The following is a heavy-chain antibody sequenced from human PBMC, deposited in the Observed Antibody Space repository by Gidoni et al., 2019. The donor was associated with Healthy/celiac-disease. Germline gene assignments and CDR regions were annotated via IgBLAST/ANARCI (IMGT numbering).Heavy chain of an antibody. D-gene: IGHD3-16*01. Sequence: QVTLKESGPVLVKPTETLTLTCTVSGFSLSNARMGVSWIRQPPGKALEWLAHIFSNDEKSYSTSLKSRLTISKDTSKSQVVLTMTNMDPVDTATYYCARSAASHYDYVWGSYMMWDYWGQGTLVTVSS. V-gene: IGHV2-26*01. CDR2: IFSNDEK. J-gene: IGHJ4*02. CDR3: ARSAASHYDYVWGSYMMWDY. CDR1: GFSLSNARMG.